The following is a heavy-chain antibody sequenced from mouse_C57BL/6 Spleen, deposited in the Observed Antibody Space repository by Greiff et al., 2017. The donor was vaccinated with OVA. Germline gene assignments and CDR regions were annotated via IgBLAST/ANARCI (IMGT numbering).Heavy chain of an antibody. V-gene: IGHV1-52*01. D-gene: IGHD2-1*01. CDR1: GYTFTSYW. CDR2: IDPSDSDT. J-gene: IGHJ4*01. Sequence: VQLQQPGAELVRPGSSVKLSCKASGYTFTSYWMHWVQQRPIQGLEWLGNIDPSDSDTPYNQKFNDKATLPVDKSSSTAYMQLRCLTSEDSAVYYCARWYYGNYYAMDYWGQGPSDTVSS. CDR3: ARWYYGNYYAMDY.